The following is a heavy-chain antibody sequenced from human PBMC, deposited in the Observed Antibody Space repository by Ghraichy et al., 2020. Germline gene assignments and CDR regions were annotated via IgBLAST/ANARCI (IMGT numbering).Heavy chain of an antibody. CDR1: GYTFTGYY. J-gene: IGHJ5*02. CDR2: INPNSGGT. CDR3: ARAVYGGWFDP. Sequence: ASVKVSCKASGYTFTGYYMDWVRQVPGQGLEWMGWINPNSGGTNYAQKFQGWVTMTRDTSISTAYMELSRLRSDDTAVYYCARAVYGGWFDPWGQGTLVTVSS. D-gene: IGHD2/OR15-2a*01. V-gene: IGHV1-2*04.